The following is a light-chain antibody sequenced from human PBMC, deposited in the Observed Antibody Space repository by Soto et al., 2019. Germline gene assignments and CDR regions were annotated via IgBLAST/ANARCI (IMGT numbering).Light chain of an antibody. Sequence: EIVLTQSPGTLSLSPGERATLSCRASQSVSSSYLAWYQQKPGQAPRLLIYGASSRATGIPDRFSGGGSGADVTLTISRLEREDFAVDYCQQYGSSPFTFGPGTKVDIK. CDR1: QSVSSSY. J-gene: IGKJ3*01. CDR3: QQYGSSPFT. V-gene: IGKV3-20*01. CDR2: GAS.